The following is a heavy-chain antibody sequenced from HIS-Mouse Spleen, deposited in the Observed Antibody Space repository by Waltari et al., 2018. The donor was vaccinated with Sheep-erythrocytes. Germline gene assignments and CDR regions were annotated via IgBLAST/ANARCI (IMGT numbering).Heavy chain of an antibody. J-gene: IGHJ3*02. CDR1: GFTFSSYW. V-gene: IGHV3-7*01. CDR3: ARAVAGTPDAFDI. CDR2: LKQDGSEK. D-gene: IGHD1-7*01. Sequence: EVQLVESGGGLVQPGGSLRLSCAASGFTFSSYWMSWVRQAPGNGLWCVANLKQDGSEKYYLDSVKGRFTISRDNAKNSLYLQMNSLRAEDTAVYYCARAVAGTPDAFDIWGQGTMVTVSS.